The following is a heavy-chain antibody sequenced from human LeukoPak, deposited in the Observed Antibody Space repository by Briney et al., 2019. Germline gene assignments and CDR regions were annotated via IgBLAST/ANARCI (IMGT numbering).Heavy chain of an antibody. D-gene: IGHD5-24*01. CDR1: GYTFTSYG. CDR2: ISAYNGNT. Sequence: GASVKVSCKASGYTFTSYGISWVRQAPGQGLEWMGWISAYNGNTNYAQKLQGRVTMTTDTSTSTAYMELRSLRSDDTAVYYCAKDQGRWLQLRGDYWGQGTLVTVSS. CDR3: AKDQGRWLQLRGDY. J-gene: IGHJ4*02. V-gene: IGHV1-18*01.